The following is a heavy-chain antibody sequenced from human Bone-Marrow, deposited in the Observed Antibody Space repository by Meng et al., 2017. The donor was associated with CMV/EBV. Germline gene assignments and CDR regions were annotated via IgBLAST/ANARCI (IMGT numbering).Heavy chain of an antibody. CDR3: ARDLMEGRDGGKGGY. CDR1: GYTFTSYG. Sequence: ASVKVSWKASGYTFTSYGISWVRQAPGQGLEWMGWISAYNGNTNYAQKLQGRVTMTTDTSTSTAYMELRSLRSDDTAVYYCARDLMEGRDGGKGGYWGQGTLVTVSS. J-gene: IGHJ4*02. CDR2: ISAYNGNT. D-gene: IGHD4-23*01. V-gene: IGHV1-18*01.